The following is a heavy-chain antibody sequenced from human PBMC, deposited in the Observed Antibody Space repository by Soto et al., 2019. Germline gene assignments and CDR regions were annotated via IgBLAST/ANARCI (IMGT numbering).Heavy chain of an antibody. V-gene: IGHV1-3*04. J-gene: IGHJ5*02. CDR3: ARAISGYVT. CDR2: INTGNGNT. CDR1: GITSTTYA. D-gene: IGHD5-12*01. Sequence: QVQLVQSGAEVKKPGASVKVSCKASGITSTTYAIHWVRQAPGQWLEWMGWINTGNGNTRYSQRFLGRVSLTTDTSASTASMALSSLTSEDTAVYSCARAISGYVTCGQGTLITVSS.